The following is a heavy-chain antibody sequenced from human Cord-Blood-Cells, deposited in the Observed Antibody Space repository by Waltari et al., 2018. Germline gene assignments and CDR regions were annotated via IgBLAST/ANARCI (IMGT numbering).Heavy chain of an antibody. Sequence: VQLVPSGAEAKKPGSSVKVSCKVSASTLTQLSMPSVRQAPAEGLEWMGGFDPEDGETIYAQKFQGRVTMTEDTSTDTAYMELSSLRSEDTAVYYCATGQSLGIAAAGEYFQHWGQGTLVTVSS. V-gene: IGHV1-24*01. D-gene: IGHD6-13*01. CDR1: ASTLTQLS. J-gene: IGHJ1*01. CDR2: FDPEDGET. CDR3: ATGQSLGIAAAGEYFQH.